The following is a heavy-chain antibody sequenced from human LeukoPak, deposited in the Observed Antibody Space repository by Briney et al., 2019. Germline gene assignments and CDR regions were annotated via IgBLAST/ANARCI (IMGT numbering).Heavy chain of an antibody. D-gene: IGHD3-16*01. CDR1: GFTFSSYA. J-gene: IGHJ3*02. CDR3: ARDPWGYGPGAFDI. Sequence: QAGGSLRLSCAASGFTFSSYAMHWVRQAPGKGLEGVAVISYDGSNKYYADSVKGRFTISRDNSKNTLYLQMNSLRAEDTAVYYCARDPWGYGPGAFDIWGQGTMVTVSS. V-gene: IGHV3-30-3*01. CDR2: ISYDGSNK.